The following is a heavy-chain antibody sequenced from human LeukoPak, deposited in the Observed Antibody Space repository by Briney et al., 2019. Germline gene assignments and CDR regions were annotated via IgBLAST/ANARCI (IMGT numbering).Heavy chain of an antibody. Sequence: GGSLRLSCTASGFTFSNFWMGWVRQAPGKGLEWVANIKQDETEKFYLGSVKGRFTISRDNAKNSLYLQMNSLRVEDTALYYCARDLDTIFGVFDYWGQGTLVTVSS. CDR1: GFTFSNFW. CDR3: ARDLDTIFGVFDY. J-gene: IGHJ4*02. D-gene: IGHD3-3*01. V-gene: IGHV3-7*03. CDR2: IKQDETEK.